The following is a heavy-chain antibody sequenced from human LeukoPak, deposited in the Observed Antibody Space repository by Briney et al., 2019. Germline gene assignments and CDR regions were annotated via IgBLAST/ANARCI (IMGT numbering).Heavy chain of an antibody. V-gene: IGHV4-38-2*02. CDR1: GYSISSGYY. Sequence: SETLSLTCTVSGYSISSGYYWGWIRQPPGKGLEWIGSIYHSGSTYYNPSLKSRVTISVDTSKNQFSLKLSSVTAADTAVYYCARVKGIYSGYDRWGQGTLVTVSS. D-gene: IGHD5-12*01. J-gene: IGHJ4*02. CDR2: IYHSGST. CDR3: ARVKGIYSGYDR.